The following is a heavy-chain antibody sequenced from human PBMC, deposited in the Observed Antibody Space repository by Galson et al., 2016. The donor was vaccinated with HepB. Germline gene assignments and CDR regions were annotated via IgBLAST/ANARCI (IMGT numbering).Heavy chain of an antibody. CDR1: RFTFSRYG. Sequence: SLRLSCAASRFTFSRYGMHWVRQAPGKGLEWVAGIWYDGSNKYYADSVKGRFTISRDNSKNTLYLQMNSLRAEDTAVYYCAREDPNVAVAALDYWGQGTLATVSS. V-gene: IGHV3-33*01. CDR2: IWYDGSNK. D-gene: IGHD6-19*01. CDR3: AREDPNVAVAALDY. J-gene: IGHJ4*02.